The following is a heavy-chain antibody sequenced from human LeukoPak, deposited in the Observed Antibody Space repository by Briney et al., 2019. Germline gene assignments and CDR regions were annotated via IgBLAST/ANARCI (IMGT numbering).Heavy chain of an antibody. Sequence: GGSLRLSCAASGFTFTSYWMSWVRQAPGKGLEWVANLNEDGSKKYYVGSVKGRFTISRDNAKNSLYLQLDSLGAGDTAVYYCARDGRDGFIDYWGQGTLVTVSS. CDR3: ARDGRDGFIDY. CDR2: LNEDGSKK. J-gene: IGHJ4*02. V-gene: IGHV3-7*01. D-gene: IGHD5-24*01. CDR1: GFTFTSYW.